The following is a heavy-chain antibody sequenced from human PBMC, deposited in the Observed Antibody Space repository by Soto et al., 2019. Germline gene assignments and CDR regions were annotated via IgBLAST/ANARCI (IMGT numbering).Heavy chain of an antibody. J-gene: IGHJ4*02. D-gene: IGHD3-22*01. CDR3: ARLGGYVSVGYYYLWDS. CDR1: DGSMNSDSSY. CDR2: ITQSGIT. V-gene: IGHV4-39*01. Sequence: QLQLQESGPGLVKPSETLSLTCRVSDGSMNSDSSYWGWIRQPPGKGLEWIGVITQSGITYHNLSLKGRVTMSVDASRNQFSLKLTSMTAADTAVYYCARLGGYVSVGYYYLWDSWGQGTLVTVSS.